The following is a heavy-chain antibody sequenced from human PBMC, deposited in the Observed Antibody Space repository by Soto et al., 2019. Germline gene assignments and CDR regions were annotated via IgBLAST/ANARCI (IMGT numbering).Heavy chain of an antibody. CDR3: TRDLRTAYYDSSGYYHQRFDP. CDR1: GFTFGDYA. V-gene: IGHV3-49*03. J-gene: IGHJ5*02. Sequence: SLRLSCTASGFTFGDYAMSWFRQAPGKGLEWVGFIRSKAYGGTTEYAASVKGRFTISRDDSKSIAYLQMNSLKTEDTAVYYCTRDLRTAYYDSSGYYHQRFDPWGQGTLVTVSS. CDR2: IRSKAYGGTT. D-gene: IGHD3-22*01.